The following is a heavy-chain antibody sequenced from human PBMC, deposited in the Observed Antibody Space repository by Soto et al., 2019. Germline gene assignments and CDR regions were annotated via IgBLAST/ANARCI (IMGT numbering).Heavy chain of an antibody. D-gene: IGHD2-15*01. CDR3: AKDSLPAANRRYYYYMDV. Sequence: GGSLRLSCAASGFTFDDYAMHWVRQAPGKGLEWVSGISWNSGSIGYADSVKGRFTISRDNAKNSLYLQMNSLRAEDTALYYCAKDSLPAANRRYYYYMDVWGKGTTVTVSS. CDR1: GFTFDDYA. V-gene: IGHV3-9*01. J-gene: IGHJ6*03. CDR2: ISWNSGSI.